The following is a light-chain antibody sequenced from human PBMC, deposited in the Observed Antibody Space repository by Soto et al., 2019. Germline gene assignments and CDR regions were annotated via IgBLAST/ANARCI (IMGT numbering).Light chain of an antibody. V-gene: IGKV1-39*01. J-gene: IGKJ5*01. Sequence: DVQMTQSPSSLSASVGDTVTITCRTSHSSTTYLDWYQQKPGEAPKLLIYVASSLQGGVPSRFSGSGSGTDFTLTISTVQPEDVAIYYWQHGHSTPVTFGQGTRLEIK. CDR2: VAS. CDR1: HSSTTY. CDR3: QHGHSTPVT.